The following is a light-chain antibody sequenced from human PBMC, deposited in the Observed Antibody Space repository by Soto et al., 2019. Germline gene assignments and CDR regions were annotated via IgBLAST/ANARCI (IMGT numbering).Light chain of an antibody. Sequence: EIVLTQSPGTLSLSPGEGATLSCRASQSVSNSYLAWYQQKPGQAPRLLIYDASSGATGIPDRFSGSGSGTDFTLTISRLEPEDFAVYYCQQYGSSPDSFGQGTKVEIK. CDR2: DAS. CDR1: QSVSNSY. CDR3: QQYGSSPDS. V-gene: IGKV3-20*01. J-gene: IGKJ1*01.